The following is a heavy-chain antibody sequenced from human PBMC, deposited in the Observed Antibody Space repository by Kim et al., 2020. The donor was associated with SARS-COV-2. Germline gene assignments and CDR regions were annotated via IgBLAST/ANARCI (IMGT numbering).Heavy chain of an antibody. CDR1: GGSISSSNW. D-gene: IGHD3-10*01. CDR2: IHHSGST. Sequence: SETLSLTCTVSGGSISSSNWWSWVRQPPGKLVWWSGDIHHSGSTNNNPLTKRRAIIAVDKYKNHFSLQLSSATAAATAVYYCGRLLWFRVSWFDPWGQGT. CDR3: GRLLWFRVSWFDP. V-gene: IGHV4-4*02. J-gene: IGHJ5*02.